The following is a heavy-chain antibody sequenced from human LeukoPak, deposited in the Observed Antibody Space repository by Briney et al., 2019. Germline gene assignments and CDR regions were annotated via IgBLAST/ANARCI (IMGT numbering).Heavy chain of an antibody. V-gene: IGHV4-31*03. J-gene: IGHJ5*02. CDR2: IYYSGIT. CDR3: ARVHGDYVRFDP. D-gene: IGHD4-17*01. Sequence: SETLSLTCTVSGGSISSGGYYWSWIRQHPGKGLEWIGYIYYSGITYYNPSLKSRVTISIATSKNQFSLNLGSVTAADTAVYYCARVHGDYVRFDPWGQGTRVTVSS. CDR1: GGSISSGGYY.